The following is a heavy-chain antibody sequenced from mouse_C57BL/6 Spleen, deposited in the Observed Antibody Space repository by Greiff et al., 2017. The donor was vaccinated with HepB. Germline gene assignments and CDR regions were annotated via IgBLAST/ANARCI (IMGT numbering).Heavy chain of an antibody. CDR2: IYPGSGST. CDR1: GYTFTSYW. CDR3: AREYGYDGAWFAY. D-gene: IGHD2-2*01. V-gene: IGHV1-55*01. Sequence: VQLQQPGAELVKPGASVKMSCKASGYTFTSYWITWVKQRPGQGLEWIGDIYPGSGSTNYNEKFKSKATLTVDTSSSTAYMQLSSLTSEDSAVYYCAREYGYDGAWFAYWGQGTLVTVSA. J-gene: IGHJ3*01.